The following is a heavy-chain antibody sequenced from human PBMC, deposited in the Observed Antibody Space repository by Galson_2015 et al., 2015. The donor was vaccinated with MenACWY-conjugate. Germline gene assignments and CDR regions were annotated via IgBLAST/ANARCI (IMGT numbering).Heavy chain of an antibody. Sequence: SLRLSCAASGFSPNYYTMNWVRQAPGKGLEWVSYISASSSTIYYADSVKGRFTISRDNAKNSLYLQMNSLRAEDTAVYYCARSTGVQPYYFANWGQGTLVTVSS. J-gene: IGHJ4*02. CDR2: ISASSSTI. D-gene: IGHD3-10*01. CDR1: GFSPNYYT. CDR3: ARSTGVQPYYFAN. V-gene: IGHV3-48*01.